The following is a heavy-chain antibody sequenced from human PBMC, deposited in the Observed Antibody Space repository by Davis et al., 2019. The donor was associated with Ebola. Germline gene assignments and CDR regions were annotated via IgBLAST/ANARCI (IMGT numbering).Heavy chain of an antibody. CDR3: AREYYDFWSGYYDRYYGMDV. D-gene: IGHD3-3*01. V-gene: IGHV3-48*02. J-gene: IGHJ6*02. CDR1: GFTFSSYS. CDR2: ISSSSSTI. Sequence: PGGSLRLSCAASGFTFSSYSMNWVRQAPGKGLEWVSYISSSSSTIYYADSVKGRFTISRDNAKNSLYLQMNSLRDEDTAVYYCAREYYDFWSGYYDRYYGMDVWGQGTTVTVSS.